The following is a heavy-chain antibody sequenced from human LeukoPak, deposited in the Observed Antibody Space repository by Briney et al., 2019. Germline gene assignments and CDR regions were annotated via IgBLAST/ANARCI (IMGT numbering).Heavy chain of an antibody. J-gene: IGHJ4*02. D-gene: IGHD6-25*01. CDR2: IKSDGSST. CDR3: ARDPSGDSSAPPRDDY. V-gene: IGHV3-74*01. Sequence: TGGSLRLSCAASGFTFSSYWMHWVRQAPGKGLVWVSRIKSDGSSTTYADSVKGRFTISRDNAKNSLYLQMNSLRAEDTAVYYCARDPSGDSSAPPRDDYWGQGTLVTVSS. CDR1: GFTFSSYW.